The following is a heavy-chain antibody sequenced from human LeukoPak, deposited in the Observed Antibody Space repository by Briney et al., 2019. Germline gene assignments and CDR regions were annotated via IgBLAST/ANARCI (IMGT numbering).Heavy chain of an antibody. CDR2: ISGDGSTT. CDR1: GFPFISYW. J-gene: IGHJ4*02. CDR3: ARSQFDY. V-gene: IGHV3-74*01. Sequence: PGGSLRLSCGTSGFPFISYWMLWVRQAPGKGLEWVSRISGDGSTTTYAASVKGRFTISMDNTDNILYLEMNNLRVEDTAIYYCARSQFDYWGQGILVTVSS.